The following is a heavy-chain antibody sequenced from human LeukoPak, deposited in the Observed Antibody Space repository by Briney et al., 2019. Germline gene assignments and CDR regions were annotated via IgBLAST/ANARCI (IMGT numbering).Heavy chain of an antibody. CDR3: ARDKGDYYESSGYYYTD. Sequence: SETLSLTCTVSGGSISSYYWSWIRQPAGKGLEWIGRIYTSGSTNYNPSLKSRVTMSVDTSKNQFSLKLSSVTAADTAVYYCARDKGDYYESSGYYYTDWGQGTLVTVSS. CDR2: IYTSGST. CDR1: GGSISSYY. J-gene: IGHJ4*02. V-gene: IGHV4-4*07. D-gene: IGHD3-22*01.